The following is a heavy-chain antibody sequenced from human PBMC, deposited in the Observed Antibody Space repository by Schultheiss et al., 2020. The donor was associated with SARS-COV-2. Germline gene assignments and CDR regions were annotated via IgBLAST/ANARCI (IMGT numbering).Heavy chain of an antibody. D-gene: IGHD6-13*01. J-gene: IGHJ4*02. Sequence: SETLSLTCAVSGYSISSGYYWGWIRQPPGKGLEWIGSIYHSGGTYYNSSLKSRVTISVNTSKNQFSLRLSSVTAADTAVYYCARDRPGYSSSWYGPNLDYWGQGTLVTVSS. CDR2: IYHSGGT. CDR3: ARDRPGYSSSWYGPNLDY. V-gene: IGHV4-38-2*02. CDR1: GYSISSGYY.